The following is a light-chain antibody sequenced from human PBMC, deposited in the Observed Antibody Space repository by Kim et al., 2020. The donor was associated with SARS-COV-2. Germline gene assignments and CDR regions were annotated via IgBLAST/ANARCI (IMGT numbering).Light chain of an antibody. Sequence: QRVTISCSGSSSNIGSNYVSWYQQLPGTAPKLLIYRNNQRPSGVPDRLSGSKSGTSASLAISGLRSEDEADYYCAAWDDSLSGLWVFGGGTQLTVL. J-gene: IGLJ3*02. V-gene: IGLV1-47*01. CDR3: AAWDDSLSGLWV. CDR2: RNN. CDR1: SSNIGSNY.